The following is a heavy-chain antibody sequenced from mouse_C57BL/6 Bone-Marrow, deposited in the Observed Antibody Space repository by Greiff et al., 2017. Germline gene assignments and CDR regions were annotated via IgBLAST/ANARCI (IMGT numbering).Heavy chain of an antibody. CDR1: GYTFTDYY. J-gene: IGHJ1*03. Sequence: VQLKQSGPELVKPGASVKISCKASGYTFTDYYMNWVKQSHGKSLEWIGDINPNNGGTSYNQKFKGKATLTVDKSSSTAYMELRSLTSEDSAVXYCERAWDWVPNWYFDVWGTGTTVTVSS. CDR2: INPNNGGT. CDR3: ERAWDWVPNWYFDV. D-gene: IGHD4-1*01. V-gene: IGHV1-26*01.